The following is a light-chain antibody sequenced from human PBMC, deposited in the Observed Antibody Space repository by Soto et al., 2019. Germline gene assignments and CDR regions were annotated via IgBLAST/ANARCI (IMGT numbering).Light chain of an antibody. Sequence: EIVMTQSPATLSVSPGERATLSCRASQNIYNNLAWYQQEPGQAPRLLIYGASTRATDIPARFSGSGSGTEFTLTISSLQSEDFAVYYCQQYNNWPRTFCQGTKVEI. CDR1: QNIYNN. V-gene: IGKV3-15*01. CDR2: GAS. CDR3: QQYNNWPRT. J-gene: IGKJ1*01.